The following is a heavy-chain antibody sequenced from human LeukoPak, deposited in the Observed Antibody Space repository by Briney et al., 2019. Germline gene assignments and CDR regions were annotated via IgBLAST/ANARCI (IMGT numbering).Heavy chain of an antibody. Sequence: ASVKVSCKASGYTFIGYYMHWVRQAPGQGLELMGWINPNSGGTNYAQKFQGRVTMTRDTSISTSYMEVSRLRSNDTAVYYCARDRSTSPSFYGAFDMWGQGTMVTVSS. D-gene: IGHD3-16*02. CDR1: GYTFIGYY. J-gene: IGHJ3*02. CDR3: ARDRSTSPSFYGAFDM. CDR2: INPNSGGT. V-gene: IGHV1-2*02.